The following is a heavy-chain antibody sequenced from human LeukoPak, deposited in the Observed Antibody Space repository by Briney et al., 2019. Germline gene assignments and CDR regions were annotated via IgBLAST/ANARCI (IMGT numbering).Heavy chain of an antibody. CDR3: AKAGEYCPDGSCYSENYYFDY. Sequence: PGGSLRLSCAASGFTFWNSAMSWLRRAPGKGLEWVSTVSGFGGETFYADSVKGRFSLSRDNFKNTLSLQMNSLRAEDTAIYYCAKAGEYCPDGSCYSENYYFDYWGQGTLVTVSS. D-gene: IGHD2-15*01. J-gene: IGHJ4*02. V-gene: IGHV3-23*01. CDR2: VSGFGGET. CDR1: GFTFWNSA.